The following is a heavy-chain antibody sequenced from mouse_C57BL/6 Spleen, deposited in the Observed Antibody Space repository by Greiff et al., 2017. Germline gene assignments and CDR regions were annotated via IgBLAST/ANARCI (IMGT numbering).Heavy chain of an antibody. CDR3: ARVDPSIDY. J-gene: IGHJ4*01. Sequence: EVQLQQSGAELVKPGASVKLSCTASGFTFTDYCMHWVKQRTEQGLEWIGNIYPEGGETNYDQKFKGKATITADKSSNTAYLQLSSLTSEDTAVYYCARVDPSIDYWGQGTSVTVSS. CDR1: GFTFTDYC. CDR2: IYPEGGET. V-gene: IGHV14-2*01.